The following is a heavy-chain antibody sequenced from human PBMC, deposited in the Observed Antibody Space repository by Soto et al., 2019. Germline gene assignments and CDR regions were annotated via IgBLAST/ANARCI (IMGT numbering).Heavy chain of an antibody. V-gene: IGHV3-74*01. D-gene: IGHD6-13*01. CDR3: AREKSGSVFTSFDY. J-gene: IGHJ4*02. CDR2: INTDGSSI. Sequence: EVQLVESGGGLVQPGGSLRLSCAASGFTFSLYHMQWVRQVPGKGLLWLSRINTDGSSIDYADSVKGRFTISRDNAKNTLYLEMNSLRVEDTAVYYCAREKSGSVFTSFDYWGQGTLVTVSS. CDR1: GFTFSLYH.